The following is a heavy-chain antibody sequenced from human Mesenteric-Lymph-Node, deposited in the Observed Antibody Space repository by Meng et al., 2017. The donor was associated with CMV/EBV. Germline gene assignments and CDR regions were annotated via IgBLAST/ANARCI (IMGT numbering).Heavy chain of an antibody. V-gene: IGHV3-48*01. CDR3: ARARGWLPSTFGADYGMDV. Sequence: GESLKISCAASGFSFGVYSMNWVRQAPGKGLEWLAYIDSFSSTMYYTDSIKGRFTISRDNAKNSLYLQMNSLSADDTAVYYCARARGWLPSTFGADYGMDVWGQGTTVTVSS. J-gene: IGHJ6*02. D-gene: IGHD3-3*01. CDR1: GFSFGVYS. CDR2: IDSFSSTM.